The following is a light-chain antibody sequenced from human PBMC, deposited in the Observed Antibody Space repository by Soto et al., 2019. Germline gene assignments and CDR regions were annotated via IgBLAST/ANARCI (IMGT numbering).Light chain of an antibody. Sequence: IVLTQSPVTLSLSPGERATLSCRASQSVSSYLAWYQQKPGQAPRLLIYDASNRATGIPARFSGSGSGTDFTLTISSLEPEDFAVYYCQQRSSWPSTFGGGTKVDIK. CDR3: QQRSSWPST. V-gene: IGKV3-11*01. J-gene: IGKJ4*01. CDR1: QSVSSY. CDR2: DAS.